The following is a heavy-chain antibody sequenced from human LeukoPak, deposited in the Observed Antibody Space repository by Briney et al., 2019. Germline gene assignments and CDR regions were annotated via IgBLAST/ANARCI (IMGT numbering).Heavy chain of an antibody. D-gene: IGHD6-6*01. Sequence: GGSLRLSCTASGFAFSLYTMNWVRQAPGKGLEWVSAISSSGTYTYYADSVKGRFTISRDNSKNTLYLQMNSLRAEDTAVYYCARGLSGYASSLGYWGQGTLVTVSA. V-gene: IGHV3-21*01. CDR1: GFAFSLYT. CDR3: ARGLSGYASSLGY. J-gene: IGHJ4*02. CDR2: ISSSGTYT.